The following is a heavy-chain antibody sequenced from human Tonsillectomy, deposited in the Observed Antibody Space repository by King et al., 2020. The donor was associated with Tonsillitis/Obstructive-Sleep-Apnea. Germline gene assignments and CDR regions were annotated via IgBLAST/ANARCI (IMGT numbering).Heavy chain of an antibody. Sequence: VQLQQWGAGLLKPSETLSLTCAVYGGSFSGYYWSWIRQPPGKGLEWIGEINHSGSTNYNPSLKSRVTISVDTSKNHFSLKLSSVTAADTAVYYCARGDSGRLYTMMDVWGKGTTVTVSS. V-gene: IGHV4-34*01. CDR1: GGSFSGYY. J-gene: IGHJ6*04. CDR2: INHSGST. D-gene: IGHD3-16*02. CDR3: ARGDSGRLYTMMDV.